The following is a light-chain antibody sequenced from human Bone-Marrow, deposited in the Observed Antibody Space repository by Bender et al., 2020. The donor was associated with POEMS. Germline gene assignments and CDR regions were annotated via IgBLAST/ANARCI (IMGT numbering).Light chain of an antibody. CDR2: EVT. CDR1: SSDVGGYNY. Sequence: QSALTQPPSASGSPGQSVTISCTGTSSDVGGYNYVSWYQQYPGKAPKLMIYEVTKRPSGVPNRFSASKSGSSASLAISGLQSEDAADYYCCTWDDRLNAWLFGGGTKLTVL. CDR3: CTWDDRLNAWL. V-gene: IGLV2-8*01. J-gene: IGLJ3*02.